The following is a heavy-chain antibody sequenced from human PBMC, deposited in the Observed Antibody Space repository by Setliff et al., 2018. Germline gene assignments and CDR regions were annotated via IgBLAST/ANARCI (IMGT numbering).Heavy chain of an antibody. CDR1: GYNFANYW. V-gene: IGHV5-51*01. CDR3: VRVTPDYYYYYGMDV. D-gene: IGHD5-18*01. Sequence: PGESLKISCRASGYNFANYWIGWVRQMPGKGLEWMAIIYPDDSDSRHSPSFRGQVTVSADKSINTAYLQWSSLKASDTAVYYCVRVTPDYYYYYGMDVWGQGTTVTVSS. J-gene: IGHJ6*02. CDR2: IYPDDSDS.